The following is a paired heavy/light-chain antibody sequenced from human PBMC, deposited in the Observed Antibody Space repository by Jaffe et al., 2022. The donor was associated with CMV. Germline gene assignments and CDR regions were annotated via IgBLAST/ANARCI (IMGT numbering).Heavy chain of an antibody. Sequence: EVQVVESGGGLIQPGGSLRLSCAASGFTFSNYAMTWVRQAPGKGLEWVSGISYSGGSTYYADSVKGRFTISRDNSKNTLYLQMNSLRAEDTAVYYCAKGGAGEGYYYYYMDVWGKGTTVTVSS. J-gene: IGHJ6*03. V-gene: IGHV3-23*04. CDR1: GFTFSNYA. CDR2: ISYSGGST. D-gene: IGHD7-27*01. CDR3: AKGGAGEGYYYYYMDV.
Light chain of an antibody. J-gene: IGKJ3*01. CDR1: QSVSSSY. V-gene: IGKV3-20*01. CDR2: GAS. Sequence: EIVLTQSPGTLSLSPGERATLSCRASQSVSSSYLAWYQQKPGQAPRLLIYGASSRATGIPDRFSGSGSGTDFTLTISRLEPEDFAVYYCQQHGSSVLTFGPGTKVDIK. CDR3: QQHGSSVLT.